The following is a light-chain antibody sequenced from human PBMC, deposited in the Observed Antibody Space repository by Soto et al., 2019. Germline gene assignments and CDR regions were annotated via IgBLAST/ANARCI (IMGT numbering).Light chain of an antibody. CDR3: SSYAGSSVPVA. J-gene: IGLJ2*01. CDR1: SSDVCGYNF. V-gene: IGLV2-8*01. CDR2: DVT. Sequence: QSALTQPPSASGSPGQSVTISCTGASSDVCGYNFVSWYQQHPGKAPKLMIYDVTKRPSGVPDRFSGSKSGNTASLTVSGLQADDEADYYCSSYAGSSVPVAFGGGTKLTVL.